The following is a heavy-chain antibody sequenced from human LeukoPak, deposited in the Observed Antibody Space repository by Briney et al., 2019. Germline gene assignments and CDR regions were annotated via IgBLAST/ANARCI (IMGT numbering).Heavy chain of an antibody. CDR1: GYRFTNHW. Sequence: LGESLKISCKGSGYRFTNHWIGWVRQMPGKGLEWMGIIYPGDSETRYSPSFQGQVTIPDDKSIITAYLQWSSLKASDTAMYYCARRYYYNSSGYYLAHDAFDIWGQGTMVTVS. V-gene: IGHV5-51*01. CDR2: IYPGDSET. J-gene: IGHJ3*02. CDR3: ARRYYYNSSGYYLAHDAFDI. D-gene: IGHD3-22*01.